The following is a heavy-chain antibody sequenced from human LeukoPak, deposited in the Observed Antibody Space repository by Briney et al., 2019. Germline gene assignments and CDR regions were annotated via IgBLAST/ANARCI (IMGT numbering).Heavy chain of an antibody. CDR3: ARGQWLVGY. D-gene: IGHD6-19*01. CDR2: INHSGST. Sequence: SDTLSLTCAVYGGSFSGYYWGWIRQPPGKGLEWIGEINHSGSTNYNPSLKSRVTISVDTYKNQFSLKLSSVTAADTDVYYCARGQWLVGYWGQGTLVTVSS. CDR1: GGSFSGYY. J-gene: IGHJ4*02. V-gene: IGHV4-34*01.